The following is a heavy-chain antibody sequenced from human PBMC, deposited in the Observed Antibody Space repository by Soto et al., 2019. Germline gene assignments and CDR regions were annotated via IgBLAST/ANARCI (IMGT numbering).Heavy chain of an antibody. CDR2: IYPGDSDT. V-gene: IGHV5-51*01. Sequence: GESLKISCKGSGYSFTSYWIGWVRQMPGKGLEWMGIIYPGDSDTRYSPSFQGQVTISADKSISTAYLQWSSLKASDTAMYYCATGVAGYYYYYYGMDVWGQGTTVTVSS. J-gene: IGHJ6*02. CDR3: ATGVAGYYYYYYGMDV. D-gene: IGHD6-19*01. CDR1: GYSFTSYW.